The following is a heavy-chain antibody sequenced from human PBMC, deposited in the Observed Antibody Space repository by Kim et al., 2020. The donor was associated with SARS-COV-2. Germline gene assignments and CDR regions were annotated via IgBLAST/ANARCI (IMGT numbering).Heavy chain of an antibody. D-gene: IGHD2-2*01. V-gene: IGHV3-48*03. CDR3: ARDLVVVPAASFG. J-gene: IGHJ4*02. Sequence: AASVTGRFNISRDNYKSSLYLQMNSLRAEDTAVYYCARDLVVVPAASFGWGQGTLVTVSS.